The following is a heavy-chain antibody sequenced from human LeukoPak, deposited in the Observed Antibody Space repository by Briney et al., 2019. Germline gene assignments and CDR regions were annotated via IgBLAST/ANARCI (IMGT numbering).Heavy chain of an antibody. CDR2: ISAYNGNT. Sequence: GASVKVSCKAPGYTFTSYGISWVRQAPGQGLEWMGWISAYNGNTNYAQKLQGRVTMTTDTSTSTAYMELRSLRSDDTAVYYCAIWGAAAGTGDNWFDPWGQGTLVTVSS. CDR3: AIWGAAAGTGDNWFDP. D-gene: IGHD6-13*01. J-gene: IGHJ5*02. V-gene: IGHV1-18*01. CDR1: GYTFTSYG.